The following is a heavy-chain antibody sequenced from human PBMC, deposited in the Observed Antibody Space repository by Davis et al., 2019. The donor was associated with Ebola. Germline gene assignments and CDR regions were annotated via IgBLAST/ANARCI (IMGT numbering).Heavy chain of an antibody. V-gene: IGHV1-46*01. CDR2: INPSGGST. CDR3: ARDQVGSYGSGSYHVY. J-gene: IGHJ4*02. D-gene: IGHD3-10*01. CDR1: GYTFTSYY. Sequence: ASVKVSCKASGYTFTSYYMHWVRQAPGQGLEWMGIINPSGGSTSYAQKFQGRVTMTRDASTSTVYMELSSLRSEDTAVYYCARDQVGSYGSGSYHVYWGQGTLVTVSS.